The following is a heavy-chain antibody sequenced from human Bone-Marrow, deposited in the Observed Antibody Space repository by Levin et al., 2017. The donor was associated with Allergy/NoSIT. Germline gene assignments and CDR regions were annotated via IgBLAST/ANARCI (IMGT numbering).Heavy chain of an antibody. CDR2: IFHTGST. CDR1: GCSISSGGSS. J-gene: IGHJ5*02. D-gene: IGHD3-10*01. CDR3: ARSFTMLRGGFDP. Sequence: SETLSLTCALSGCSISSGGSSWSWIRQPPGKGLEWIGYIFHTGSTYYNSSLKSRVTISVDRSKNQFSLKLTSVTAADTAVYYCARSFTMLRGGFDPWGQGILVTVSS. V-gene: IGHV4-30-2*01.